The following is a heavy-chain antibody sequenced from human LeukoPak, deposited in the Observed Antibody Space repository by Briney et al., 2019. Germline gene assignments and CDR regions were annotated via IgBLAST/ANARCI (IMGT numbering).Heavy chain of an antibody. D-gene: IGHD6-13*01. Sequence: SSETLSLTCTVSGGSISSSSYYWGWIRQPPGKGLEWIGSIYYSGSTYYNPSLKSRVTISVDTSKNQFSLKLSSVTAADTAVYYCARSAYSSSFGFDYWGQGTLVTVSS. CDR1: GGSISSSSYY. V-gene: IGHV4-39*01. CDR3: ARSAYSSSFGFDY. CDR2: IYYSGST. J-gene: IGHJ4*02.